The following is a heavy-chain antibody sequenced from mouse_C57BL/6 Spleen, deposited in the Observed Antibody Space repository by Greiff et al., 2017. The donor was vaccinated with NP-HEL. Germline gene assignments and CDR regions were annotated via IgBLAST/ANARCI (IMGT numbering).Heavy chain of an antibody. D-gene: IGHD1-1*01. J-gene: IGHJ4*01. CDR3: ARPPYYYGSSYAMDY. Sequence: QVQLQQSGPELVKPGASVKISCKASGYAFSSSWMNWVKQRPGKGLEWIGRIYPGDGDTNYNGKFKGKATLTADKSSSTAYMQLSSLTSEDSAVYFCARPPYYYGSSYAMDYWGQGTSVTVSS. CDR2: IYPGDGDT. V-gene: IGHV1-82*01. CDR1: GYAFSSSW.